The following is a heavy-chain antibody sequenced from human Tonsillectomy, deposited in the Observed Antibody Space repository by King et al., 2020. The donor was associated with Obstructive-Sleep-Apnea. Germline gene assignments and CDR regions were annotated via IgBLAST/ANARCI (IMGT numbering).Heavy chain of an antibody. CDR3: AREGLQYCSGGSCYSDLYYYYAMDV. V-gene: IGHV3-11*01. CDR2: ISGSGSTI. CDR1: GFTFSDYY. Sequence: QVQLVESGGGLVKPGGSLRLSCAASGFTFSDYYMSWIRQAPGKGLEWVSYISGSGSTIYYADSVKGRFTISRDNAKNSLYLQMNSLRAEDTAVYYCAREGLQYCSGGSCYSDLYYYYAMDVWGQGTTVTVSS. J-gene: IGHJ6*02. D-gene: IGHD2-15*01.